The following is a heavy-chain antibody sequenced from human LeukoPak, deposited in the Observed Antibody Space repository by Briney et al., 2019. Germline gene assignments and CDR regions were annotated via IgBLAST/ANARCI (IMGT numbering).Heavy chain of an antibody. V-gene: IGHV1-2*02. CDR1: GYTFTSYY. D-gene: IGHD2-21*02. CDR2: INPNSGGT. CDR3: ARSKRRGDLLDY. Sequence: ASVKVSCKASGYTFTSYYIHWVRQAPGQGLEWMGWINPNSGGTNYAQKFQGRVTMTRDTSISTAYMELTSLRSDDTALYYCARSKRRGDLLDYWGQGILVTVSS. J-gene: IGHJ4*02.